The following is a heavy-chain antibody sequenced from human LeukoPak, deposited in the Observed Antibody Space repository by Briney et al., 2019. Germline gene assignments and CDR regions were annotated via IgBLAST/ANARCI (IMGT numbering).Heavy chain of an antibody. CDR2: TYYRSKWYN. CDR1: GDSVSTNGVA. V-gene: IGHV6-1*01. CDR3: ASGWSSAFDT. Sequence: PSQTLSLTCAISGDSVSTNGVAWHWPRQSPSRGLEWLGRTYYRSKWYNDYAVSVKSRITINPDTSRNQFSLQLNSVTPEDRAVYYCASGWSSAFDTWGQGTVVTVSS. J-gene: IGHJ3*02. D-gene: IGHD2-15*01.